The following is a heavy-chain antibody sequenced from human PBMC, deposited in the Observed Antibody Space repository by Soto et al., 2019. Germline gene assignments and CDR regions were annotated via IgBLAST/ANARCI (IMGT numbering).Heavy chain of an antibody. J-gene: IGHJ4*02. V-gene: IGHV2-70*01. CDR3: VRMLKGGTFDSIQIDY. CDR1: GFSLTTSGMC. Sequence: SGPTLVNPTQTLTLTCTFSGFSLTTSGMCVTWIRQPPGNALEWLALIDWGDDEYYNTSLMTRLTLSKDTSKNQVVLTMNNMEPLDTGTYYCVRMLKGGTFDSIQIDYWGQGPLVTVSS. D-gene: IGHD3-9*01. CDR2: IDWGDDE.